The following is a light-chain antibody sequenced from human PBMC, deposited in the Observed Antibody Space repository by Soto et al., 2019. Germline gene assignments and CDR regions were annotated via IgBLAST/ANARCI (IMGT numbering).Light chain of an antibody. CDR3: PQYGSSPT. J-gene: IGKJ1*01. CDR1: QSVSSSY. V-gene: IGKV3-20*01. Sequence: EIVLTQSPGTLSLSPGERATLSCRASQSVSSSYLAWYQQKPGQAPRLLIYGASSRATGIPDRFSGSGSGTDFILTISRLEPEDFAVYYCPQYGSSPTFGQGTKVEIK. CDR2: GAS.